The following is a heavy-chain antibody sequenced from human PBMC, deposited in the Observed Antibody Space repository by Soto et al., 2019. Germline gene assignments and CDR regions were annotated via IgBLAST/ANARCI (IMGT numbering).Heavy chain of an antibody. CDR1: GFSVSTDGVG. CDR3: AHYRPRAAGLFDY. V-gene: IGHV2-5*02. J-gene: IGHJ4*02. D-gene: IGHD6-13*01. CDR2: IYWDDDK. Sequence: QITLRESGPTLVKPTQTLTLTCTVSGFSVSTDGVGVGWIRQPPGKALEWLGLIYWDDDKRYSPSLKSRVIITKDTSKNQVDLTMTNMDPVDTGTYYCAHYRPRAAGLFDYWGQGTLVTVSS.